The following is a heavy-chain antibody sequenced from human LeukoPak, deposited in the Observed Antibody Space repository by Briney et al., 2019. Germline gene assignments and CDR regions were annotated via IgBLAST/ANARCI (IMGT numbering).Heavy chain of an antibody. D-gene: IGHD5-12*01. CDR3: ARVRSGYSEYYFDY. V-gene: IGHV4-4*07. Sequence: PSETLSLTCTVSGGSISSYCWSWIRQPAGKGLEWIGRVYPSGSTNYNPSLKSRVTISIDKSKNQFSLKLTSVTAADTAVYYCARVRSGYSEYYFDYWGQGTLVTVSS. CDR2: VYPSGST. CDR1: GGSISSYC. J-gene: IGHJ4*02.